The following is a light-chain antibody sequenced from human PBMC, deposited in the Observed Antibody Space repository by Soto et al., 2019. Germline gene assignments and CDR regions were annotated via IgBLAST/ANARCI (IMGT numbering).Light chain of an antibody. V-gene: IGKV3-20*01. CDR1: QSVSNKY. J-gene: IGKJ1*01. Sequence: EIVLTQSPGTLSLSPGERATLSCRASQSVSNKYLAWYQQKPGQAPRLVIYGASNRATGIPDRFSASGSGTDFSLTISRLEPEDFAVYYCQQYISSPLTFGQGTKVDIK. CDR3: QQYISSPLT. CDR2: GAS.